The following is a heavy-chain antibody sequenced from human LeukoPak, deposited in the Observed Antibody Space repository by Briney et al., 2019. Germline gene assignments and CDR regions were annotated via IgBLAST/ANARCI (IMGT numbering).Heavy chain of an antibody. V-gene: IGHV4-59*08. D-gene: IGHD6-19*01. Sequence: SETLSLTCTVSTGSITNYYWNWIRQPPGKGLEWIGFVYYSGSTNNPSLKSRVTISVDTSKSQFSLKLKSVTAADTAVYYCAGTHDSSGFYYGAFDLWGQGTTVSVSS. CDR3: AGTHDSSGFYYGAFDL. CDR1: TGSITNYY. J-gene: IGHJ3*01. CDR2: VYYSGST.